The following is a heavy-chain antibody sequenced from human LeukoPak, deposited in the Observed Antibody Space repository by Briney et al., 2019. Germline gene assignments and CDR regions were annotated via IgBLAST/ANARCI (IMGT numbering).Heavy chain of an antibody. J-gene: IGHJ4*02. Sequence: GGSLRLSSAASGFTFSSYEMNWVRQAPGKGLEWVSYISSSGSTIYYADSVKGRFTISRDNAKNSLYLQMNSLRAEDTAVYYCARGSPGVNDYWGQGTLVTVSS. V-gene: IGHV3-48*03. D-gene: IGHD2-21*01. CDR3: ARGSPGVNDY. CDR1: GFTFSSYE. CDR2: ISSSGSTI.